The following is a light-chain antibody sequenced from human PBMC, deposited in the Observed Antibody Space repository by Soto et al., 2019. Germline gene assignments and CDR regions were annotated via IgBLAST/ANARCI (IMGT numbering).Light chain of an antibody. V-gene: IGLV1-51*01. CDR3: GTLDSSLSAVV. CDR2: DNN. Sequence: QSVLTQPPSVSGAPGQTVTISCSGSSSDIGNNYVAWYQQLPGTAPKLLIYDNNKRPSGIPDRFSGSKSGTSATLGITGLQSGDEADYYCGTLDSSLSAVVFGGGTQLTVL. J-gene: IGLJ2*01. CDR1: SSDIGNNY.